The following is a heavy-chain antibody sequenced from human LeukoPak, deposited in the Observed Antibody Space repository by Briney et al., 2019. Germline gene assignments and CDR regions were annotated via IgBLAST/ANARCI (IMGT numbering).Heavy chain of an antibody. CDR1: GFTVSNMY. Sequence: PGGSLRLSCAASGFTVSNMYMSWVRQAPGKGLEWVSVIYSGGSTHYADSVKGTFTISRDNSKKTLYIQMNSLRAEDTAVYYCARAWGPYLYFDYWGQGTLVTVSS. J-gene: IGHJ4*02. V-gene: IGHV3-66*01. CDR2: IYSGGST. D-gene: IGHD3-16*01. CDR3: ARAWGPYLYFDY.